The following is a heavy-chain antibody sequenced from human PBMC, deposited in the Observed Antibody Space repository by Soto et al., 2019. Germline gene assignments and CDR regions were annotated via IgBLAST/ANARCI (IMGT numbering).Heavy chain of an antibody. V-gene: IGHV4-31*03. Sequence: QVQLQESGPGLVKPSQTLSLTCTVSGDSIISGGYYWTWIRQHPGRGLEWIGYIYYSGTTYYKPSLKSRLLKLVGTSSNQFPLNPRSVTAADTATEYFARGITCYSDIDVWGQGTTVTVSS. D-gene: IGHD2-21*01. CDR2: IYYSGTT. J-gene: IGHJ6*02. CDR3: ARGITCYSDIDV. CDR1: GDSIISGGYY.